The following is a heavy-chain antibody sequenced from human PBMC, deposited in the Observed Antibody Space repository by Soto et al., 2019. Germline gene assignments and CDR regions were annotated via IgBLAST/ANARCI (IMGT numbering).Heavy chain of an antibody. CDR2: ISAYNGNT. CDR1: GYTFTSYG. CDR3: AREVGVVVVAAAYYYYYNMDV. D-gene: IGHD2-15*01. J-gene: IGHJ6*03. V-gene: IGHV1-18*01. Sequence: ASVKVSCKASGYTFTSYGVSWVRQAPGQGLEWMGWISAYNGNTNYAQKLQGRVTMTTDTSTSTAYMELRSLRSDDTAVYYCAREVGVVVVAAAYYYYYNMDVWGKGTTVTVSS.